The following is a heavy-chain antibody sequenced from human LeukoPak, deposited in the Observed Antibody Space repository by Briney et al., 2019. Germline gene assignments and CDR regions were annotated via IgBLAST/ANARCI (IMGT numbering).Heavy chain of an antibody. CDR2: ISSSSSYT. CDR3: AKGAITYYYYAMDV. D-gene: IGHD1-14*01. J-gene: IGHJ6*02. V-gene: IGHV3-11*05. CDR1: GFTFSDYY. Sequence: GGSLRLSCAASGFTFSDYYMSWIRQAPGKGLEWVSCISSSSSYTNYADSVKGRFTISRDNSKNTLYLRMNSLRAGDTAVYYCAKGAITYYYYAMDVWGQGTTVTVSS.